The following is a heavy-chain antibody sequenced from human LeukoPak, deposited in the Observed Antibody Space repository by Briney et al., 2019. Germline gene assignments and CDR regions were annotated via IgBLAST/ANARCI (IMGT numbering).Heavy chain of an antibody. Sequence: PGGSLRLSCAASGFTFSSYEMNWVRQAPGKGLEWVSYISSSGSTIYYADSVKGRFTISRDNAKNSLYLRMNSLRAEDTAVYYCARDSRSTIFGVVIMGAFDIWGQGTMVTVSS. D-gene: IGHD3-3*01. V-gene: IGHV3-48*03. CDR1: GFTFSSYE. J-gene: IGHJ3*02. CDR2: ISSSGSTI. CDR3: ARDSRSTIFGVVIMGAFDI.